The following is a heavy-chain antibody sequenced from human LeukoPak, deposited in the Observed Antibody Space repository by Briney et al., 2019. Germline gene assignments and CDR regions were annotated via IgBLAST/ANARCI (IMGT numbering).Heavy chain of an antibody. V-gene: IGHV1-8*01. CDR1: GYTFTSYD. J-gene: IGHJ4*02. D-gene: IGHD2-2*01. CDR2: MNPNSGNT. Sequence: GASVKVSCKASGYTFTSYDINWVRQATGRGLEWMGWMNPNSGNTGYAQKFQGRVTMTRDTSISTAYMELSRLRSDDTAVYYCARSLGYCSSTSCSGTDYWGQGTLVTVSS. CDR3: ARSLGYCSSTSCSGTDY.